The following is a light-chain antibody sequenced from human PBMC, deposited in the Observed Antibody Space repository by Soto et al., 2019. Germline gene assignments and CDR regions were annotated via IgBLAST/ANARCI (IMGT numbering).Light chain of an antibody. CDR3: QQRSNLVS. CDR2: GAS. J-gene: IGKJ5*01. V-gene: IGKV1-27*01. CDR1: QGIGNY. Sequence: DIQMTQSPLSLSASVGDRVTITCRASQGIGNYLAWFQQKPGRVPKLLIYGASALQTGVPSRFSGSGSGTEFTLTISSLQPEDVATYYCQQRSNLVSFGQGTRLDIK.